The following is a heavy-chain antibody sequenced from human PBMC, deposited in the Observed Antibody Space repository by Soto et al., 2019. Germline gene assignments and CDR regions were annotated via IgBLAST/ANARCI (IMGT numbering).Heavy chain of an antibody. CDR3: ARGRDWFDP. V-gene: IGHV4-59*01. CDR2: IYYSGST. J-gene: IGHJ5*02. CDR1: GGSISSYY. Sequence: QVQLQESGPGLVKPSETLSLTCSVSGGSISSYYWGWIRQPPGKGLEWIVYIYYSGSTNYNPSLKSRVTISVDTSKNQFSLNLTSVTAADTTVYYCARGRDWFDPWGQGTLVTVSS.